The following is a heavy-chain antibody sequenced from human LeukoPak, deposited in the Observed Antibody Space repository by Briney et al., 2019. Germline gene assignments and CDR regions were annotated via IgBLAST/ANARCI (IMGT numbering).Heavy chain of an antibody. CDR1: GYTFTTYP. CDR3: ARGAIAAAGTLSV. CDR2: INPNSGGT. Sequence: ASVKVSCKASGYTFTTYPIYWVCQAPGQRLEWMGWINPNSGGTNYAQKFQGWVTMTRDTSISTAYMELSRLRSDDTAVYYCARGAIAAAGTLSVWGQGTLVTVSS. J-gene: IGHJ4*02. D-gene: IGHD6-13*01. V-gene: IGHV1-2*04.